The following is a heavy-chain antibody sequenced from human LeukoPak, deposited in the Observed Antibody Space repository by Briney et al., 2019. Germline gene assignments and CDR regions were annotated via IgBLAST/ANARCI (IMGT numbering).Heavy chain of an antibody. V-gene: IGHV1-46*01. Sequence: ASVKVSCKASGYTFTSNYIHWVRQAPGQGLEWMGMIYPRDGSTSYAQKFQGRVTVTRDTSTSTVHMELSGLRSEDTAVYYCARDQEGLDYWGQGPLVTVSS. CDR1: GYTFTSNY. CDR3: ARDQEGLDY. CDR2: IYPRDGST. J-gene: IGHJ4*02.